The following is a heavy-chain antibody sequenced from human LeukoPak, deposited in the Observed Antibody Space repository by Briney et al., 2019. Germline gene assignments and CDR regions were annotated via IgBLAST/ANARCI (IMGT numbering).Heavy chain of an antibody. Sequence: ASVKVSCKASGYTFTSYAMNWVRQAPGQGLEWMGWINTNAGNPTYAQGFTGRFVFSLGTSVSTAYLQISSIKAEDAAVYYCAKTGYSSSWSYYYYMDVWGKGTTVTVSS. CDR2: INTNAGNP. D-gene: IGHD6-13*01. J-gene: IGHJ6*03. CDR3: AKTGYSSSWSYYYYMDV. V-gene: IGHV7-4-1*02. CDR1: GYTFTSYA.